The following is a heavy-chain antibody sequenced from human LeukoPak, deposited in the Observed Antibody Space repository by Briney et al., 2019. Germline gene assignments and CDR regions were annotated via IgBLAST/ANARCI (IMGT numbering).Heavy chain of an antibody. Sequence: ASVKVSCKASGYTFTDDGISWVRQAPGQGLEWMGWISPYNGNTKYADKVLGRVTMSTDISTTTAYMELRGLRSDDTAVYYCARIQVNWYGEVTPLSPPNYGMDVWGQGTTVIVPS. CDR1: GYTFTDDG. V-gene: IGHV1-18*01. D-gene: IGHD3-10*01. CDR2: ISPYNGNT. CDR3: ARIQVNWYGEVTPLSPPNYGMDV. J-gene: IGHJ6*02.